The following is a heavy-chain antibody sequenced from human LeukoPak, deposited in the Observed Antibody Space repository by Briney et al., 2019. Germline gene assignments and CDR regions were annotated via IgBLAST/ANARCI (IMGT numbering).Heavy chain of an antibody. J-gene: IGHJ6*02. V-gene: IGHV1-69*04. CDR3: ARVNFLSVGESKNGMDV. CDR1: GGTFSSYA. D-gene: IGHD3-10*01. CDR2: IIPIFGIA. Sequence: SVTVSCMASGGTFSSYAISWVRQAPGQGLEWMGRIIPIFGIANYAQKFQGRVTITADKSTSTAYMELSSLRSEDTAVYYCARVNFLSVGESKNGMDVWGQGTTVTVSS.